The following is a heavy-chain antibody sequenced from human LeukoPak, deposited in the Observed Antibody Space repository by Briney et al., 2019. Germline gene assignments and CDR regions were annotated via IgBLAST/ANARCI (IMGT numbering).Heavy chain of an antibody. V-gene: IGHV4-59*01. CDR3: ARDPLDSPFDY. Sequence: PSETLSLTCTVSGGSISSYYWSWIPQPPGKGREWIGYIYYSGSTNYNPSLKSRVTISVDTSKNQFSLKLSSVTAADTAVYYCARDPLDSPFDYWGQGTLVTVSS. D-gene: IGHD1-1*01. J-gene: IGHJ4*02. CDR2: IYYSGST. CDR1: GGSISSYY.